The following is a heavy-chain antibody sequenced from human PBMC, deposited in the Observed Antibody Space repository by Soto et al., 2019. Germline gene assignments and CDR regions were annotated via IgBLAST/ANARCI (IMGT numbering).Heavy chain of an antibody. CDR3: AKDTYYYDSSGYSPSNLNFDY. J-gene: IGHJ4*02. CDR2: INVGNGNT. Sequence: ASVKVSCKASGSTFTSYAMHWVRQAPGQRLEWMGWINVGNGNTKYSQKFQGRVTITRDTSASTAYMKLSSLRSEDTAVYYCAKDTYYYDSSGYSPSNLNFDYWGQVTLVTVSS. D-gene: IGHD3-22*01. CDR1: GSTFTSYA. V-gene: IGHV1-3*01.